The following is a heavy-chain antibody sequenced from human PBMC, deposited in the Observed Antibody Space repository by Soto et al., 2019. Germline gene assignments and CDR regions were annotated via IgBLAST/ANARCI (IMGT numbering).Heavy chain of an antibody. D-gene: IGHD6-19*01. CDR3: ARGRDSDWYGVGI. CDR2: IVGSDGST. CDR1: GFTFDNYA. J-gene: IGHJ4*02. Sequence: EVRLLESGGGLVQPGGSLRLSCASSGFTFDNYAMSWVRQAPGKGLEWVSAIVGSDGSTYYADSAKGRFTISRDSSSKTLYLQMNGLRAEDTAVYYCARGRDSDWYGVGIWGQGTLVTVSS. V-gene: IGHV3-23*01.